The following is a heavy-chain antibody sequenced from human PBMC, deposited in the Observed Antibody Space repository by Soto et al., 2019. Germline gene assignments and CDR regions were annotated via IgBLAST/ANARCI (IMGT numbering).Heavy chain of an antibody. CDR2: MTYSGST. J-gene: IGHJ4*02. Sequence: SETLSLTCTVSDDSISGHFWGWIRQPPGKGLEWIGYMTYSGSTEYNRSLQRRSTMSIYTSKNQLSLKLRYVTAADTAVYFCARAPVSSGWYPDYWGQGTLVTVSS. CDR1: DDSISGHF. V-gene: IGHV4-59*11. CDR3: ARAPVSSGWYPDY. D-gene: IGHD6-19*01.